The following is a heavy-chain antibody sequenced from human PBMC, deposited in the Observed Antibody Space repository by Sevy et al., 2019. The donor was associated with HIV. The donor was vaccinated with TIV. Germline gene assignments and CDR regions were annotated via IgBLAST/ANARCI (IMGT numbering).Heavy chain of an antibody. J-gene: IGHJ6*02. D-gene: IGHD2-15*01. Sequence: GGSQRLSCAASGFTFSSYAMHWVRQAPGKGLEWVAVISYDRSNKYYADSVKGRFTISRDNSKNTLYLQMNSLRAEDTAVYYCAREGYCSGGSCYDVYYYYGMDVWGQGTTVTVSS. CDR3: AREGYCSGGSCYDVYYYYGMDV. V-gene: IGHV3-30*04. CDR1: GFTFSSYA. CDR2: ISYDRSNK.